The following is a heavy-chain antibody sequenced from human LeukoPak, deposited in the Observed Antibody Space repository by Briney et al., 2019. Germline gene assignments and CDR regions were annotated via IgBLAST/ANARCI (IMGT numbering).Heavy chain of an antibody. D-gene: IGHD2-2*01. Sequence: GASVKVSCKASGYTFTGYYMHWVRQAPGQGLEWMGWINPNIGDTNYAQRFQGRVTMTRDTSISTSYMELSRLRSDDTAVYYCARAMPGHADAFDIWGQGTMVTVPS. V-gene: IGHV1-2*02. CDR1: GYTFTGYY. CDR3: ARAMPGHADAFDI. J-gene: IGHJ3*02. CDR2: INPNIGDT.